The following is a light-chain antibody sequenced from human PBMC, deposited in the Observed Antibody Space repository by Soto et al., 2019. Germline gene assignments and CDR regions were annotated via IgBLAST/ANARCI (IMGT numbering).Light chain of an antibody. CDR2: AAS. CDR3: QQANSFPLP. J-gene: IGKJ3*01. V-gene: IGKV1D-12*01. CDR1: QGIRSW. Sequence: DIQMTQSPSSVSASVGDRVTITCRASQGIRSWLAWYQQKPGKAPKLLIYAASSLQSGVPSRFSGSASGTDFTLTISSLQPEDFANYYCQQANSFPLPFGPGTKVDIK.